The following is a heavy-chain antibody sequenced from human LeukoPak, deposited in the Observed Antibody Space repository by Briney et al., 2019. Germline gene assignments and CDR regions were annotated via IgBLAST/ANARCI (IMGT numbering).Heavy chain of an antibody. CDR2: ISASGIHI. D-gene: IGHD2-8*01. V-gene: IGHV3-23*01. Sequence: GGSLRLSCAVSGFTFSNYDMNWARQAPGKGPEWVTTISASGIHIYYADSAKGRFTISRDNSTNTLELQMNSLRGEDTAVYYCVRMVSGDSWGQGTLVTVTS. CDR1: GFTFSNYD. CDR3: VRMVSGDS. J-gene: IGHJ4*02.